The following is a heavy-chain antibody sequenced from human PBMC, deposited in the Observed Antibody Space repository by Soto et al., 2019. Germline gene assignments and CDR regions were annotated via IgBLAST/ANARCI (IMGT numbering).Heavy chain of an antibody. J-gene: IGHJ4*02. CDR1: GGTFSSYT. V-gene: IGHV1-69*04. Sequence: SVKVSCKASGGTFSSYTISWVRQAPGQGLEWMGRIIPILGIANYAQKFQGRVTITADKSTSTAYMELSSLRSEDTAVYYCARDWAVADPFDYWGQGTLATVSS. D-gene: IGHD6-19*01. CDR2: IIPILGIA. CDR3: ARDWAVADPFDY.